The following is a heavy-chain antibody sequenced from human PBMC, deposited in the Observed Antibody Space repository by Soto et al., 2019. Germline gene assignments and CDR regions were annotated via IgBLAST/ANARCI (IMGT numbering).Heavy chain of an antibody. CDR3: SAVVISVAGDFDH. D-gene: IGHD6-19*01. CDR1: GFTFSNFA. J-gene: IGHJ4*02. Sequence: SVKVSCKASGFTFSNFAVQWVRQSRGQRLEWMGWIVVGSGHPNLAQKFQDRVTLTRDMSTGTAYMGLSSLRSEDTAVYYCSAVVISVAGDFDHWGQGTKVTVSS. CDR2: IVVGSGHP. V-gene: IGHV1-58*01.